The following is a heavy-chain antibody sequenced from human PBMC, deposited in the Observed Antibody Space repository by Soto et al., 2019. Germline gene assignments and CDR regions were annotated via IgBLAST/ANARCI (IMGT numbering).Heavy chain of an antibody. CDR2: ISYSGNT. CDR3: AGLRGYAGIPIYY. J-gene: IGHJ4*02. V-gene: IGHV4-59*01. D-gene: IGHD5-12*01. Sequence: KPSETLSLTCTVSGGTISSGYWSWSRQPPGKGLEWIGYISYSGNTNYNPSLKSRVTMSVDTPKNQFSLRLSSVTTADTAVYYCAGLRGYAGIPIYYWGQGTRVTVS. CDR1: GGTISSGY.